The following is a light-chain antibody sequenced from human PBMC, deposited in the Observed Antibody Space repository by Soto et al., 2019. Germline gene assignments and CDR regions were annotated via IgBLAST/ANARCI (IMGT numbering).Light chain of an antibody. CDR2: AAS. J-gene: IGKJ4*01. CDR3: QHLNTYPLT. Sequence: DIQLTQSPSFLSASVGDRVTITCRASQGISSFLAWYQQKPGKAPNLLISAASTLRTGVPSRFSGSGSGTEFTLTISSLQLEDFATYYGQHLNTYPLTFGGGTKVEI. V-gene: IGKV1-9*01. CDR1: QGISSF.